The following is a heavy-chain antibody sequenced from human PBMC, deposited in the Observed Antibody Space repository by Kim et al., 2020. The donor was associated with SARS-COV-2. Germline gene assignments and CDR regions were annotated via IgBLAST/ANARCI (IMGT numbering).Heavy chain of an antibody. J-gene: IGHJ4*02. CDR2: IKTKPEGGTT. CDR3: VIDKYHRYDSQFND. CDR1: GLTCTNAW. Sequence: GGSLRLSCIASGLTCTNAWMSWVRQAPGKGLEWVGRIKTKPEGGTTDYAAPVKGRFIVSRDDSKDILYLQMNSLKTEDTAVYYCVIDKYHRYDSQFNDWGQGTIVTVSS. V-gene: IGHV3-15*01. D-gene: IGHD3-22*01.